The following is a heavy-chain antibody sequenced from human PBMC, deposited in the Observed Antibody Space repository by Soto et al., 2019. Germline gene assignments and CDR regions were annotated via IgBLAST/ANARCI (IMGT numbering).Heavy chain of an antibody. J-gene: IGHJ4*02. CDR3: AKAFCTSSTCYSPGT. Sequence: EVQLVESGGGLVQPGGSLRLSCAASGFTFSSYFMSWVRQAPGKGLEWVSLISGSGGTTYYADSVKGRFTISRDNSKNTLVLQMNSLRAEDTAQYYCAKAFCTSSTCYSPGTWGQGTLVTVSS. CDR2: ISGSGGTT. V-gene: IGHV3-23*04. CDR1: GFTFSSYF. D-gene: IGHD2-15*01.